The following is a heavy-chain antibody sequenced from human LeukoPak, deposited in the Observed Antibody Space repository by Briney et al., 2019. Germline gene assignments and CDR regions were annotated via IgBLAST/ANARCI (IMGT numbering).Heavy chain of an antibody. J-gene: IGHJ4*02. V-gene: IGHV4-4*02. CDR3: ARMSQYGDYLDY. CDR1: GGSISSSNW. Sequence: SETLSLTCAVSGGSISSSNWWSWVRQPQPPGKGLEWIGEIYHSGSTNYNPSLKSRVTISVDKSKNQFSLKLSSVTAADTAVYYCARMSQYGDYLDYWGQGTLVTVSS. CDR2: IYHSGST. D-gene: IGHD4-17*01.